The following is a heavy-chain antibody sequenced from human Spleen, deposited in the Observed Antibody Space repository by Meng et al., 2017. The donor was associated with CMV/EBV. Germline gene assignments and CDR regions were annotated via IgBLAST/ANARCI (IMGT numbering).Heavy chain of an antibody. D-gene: IGHD2-2*01. J-gene: IGHJ4*02. CDR3: RIGYCSSTSCYRPFY. Sequence: SGFTFSSSWMHGVCQAPEKGLEWVADIKCDGSEKYYVDSVKGRLTISRDNAKNSLYLQVNSLRAEDMTVYYCRIGYCSSTSCYRPFYWGQGTLVTVSS. CDR1: GFTFSSSW. V-gene: IGHV3-52*01. CDR2: IKCDGSEK.